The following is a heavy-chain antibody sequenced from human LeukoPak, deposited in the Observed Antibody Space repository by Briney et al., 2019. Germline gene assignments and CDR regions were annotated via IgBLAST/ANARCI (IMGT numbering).Heavy chain of an antibody. J-gene: IGHJ5*02. CDR2: INHSGST. D-gene: IGHD6-6*01. V-gene: IGHV4-34*01. CDR1: GGSFSGYY. CDR3: ARRQYSSSSPTFDP. Sequence: PSEPLSLTCAVYGGSFSGYYWSWIRQPPGKGLEWIGEINHSGSTNYNPSLKSRVTISVDTPKNHFSLKLSSVTAADTAVYYCARRQYSSSSPTFDPWGQGTLVTVSS.